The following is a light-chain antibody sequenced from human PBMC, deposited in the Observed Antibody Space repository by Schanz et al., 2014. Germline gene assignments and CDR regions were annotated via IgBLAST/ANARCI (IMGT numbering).Light chain of an antibody. CDR3: QSYDSSLSGSLV. CDR1: SSNIGAGYD. CDR2: SNN. Sequence: QSVLTQPPSASGTPGQRVTISCTGSSSNIGAGYDVHWYQQLPGTAPKLLIYSNNQRPSGVPDRFSGSKSGTSASLAITGLQAEDEADYYCQSYDSSLSGSLVFGGGTKLTVL. J-gene: IGLJ2*01. V-gene: IGLV1-40*01.